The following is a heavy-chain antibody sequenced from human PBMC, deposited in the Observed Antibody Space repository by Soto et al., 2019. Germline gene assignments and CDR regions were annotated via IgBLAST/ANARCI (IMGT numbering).Heavy chain of an antibody. D-gene: IGHD3-10*01. Sequence: SETLSLTGTVSGRSISRCYWNWIRQPPGKGLEWIGYIYYSVSTNYNPSLKSRVTISVDTSKNQFSLKLSSVTAADTAVYYCARDPGSGSYYGWFDPWGQGTLVTVSS. V-gene: IGHV4-59*01. J-gene: IGHJ5*02. CDR2: IYYSVST. CDR1: GRSISRCY. CDR3: ARDPGSGSYYGWFDP.